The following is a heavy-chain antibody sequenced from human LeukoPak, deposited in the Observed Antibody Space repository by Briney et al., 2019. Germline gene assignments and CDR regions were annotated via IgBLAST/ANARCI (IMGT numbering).Heavy chain of an antibody. Sequence: PGGSLRLSCAASGFTFSSYAMSWVRQAPGKGLEWVSAISGSGGSTYYADSVKGRFTISRDNSKNTLYLQMNSLRAEDTAVYYCAKDVLRYFDWPRGPLDYWGQGTLVTVSS. D-gene: IGHD3-9*01. V-gene: IGHV3-23*01. J-gene: IGHJ4*02. CDR2: ISGSGGST. CDR1: GFTFSSYA. CDR3: AKDVLRYFDWPRGPLDY.